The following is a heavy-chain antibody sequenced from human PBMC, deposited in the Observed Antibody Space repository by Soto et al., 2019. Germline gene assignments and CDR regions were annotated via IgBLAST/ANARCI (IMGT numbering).Heavy chain of an antibody. D-gene: IGHD6-13*01. V-gene: IGHV1-69*13. Sequence: GASVKVSCKASGGTFSSYAISWVRQAPGQGLEWMGGIIPIFGTANYAQKFQGRVTITADESTSTAYMELSSLRSEDTAVYYCARDRALYSSFDYWGQGTLVTVSS. CDR3: ARDRALYSSFDY. CDR2: IIPIFGTA. J-gene: IGHJ4*02. CDR1: GGTFSSYA.